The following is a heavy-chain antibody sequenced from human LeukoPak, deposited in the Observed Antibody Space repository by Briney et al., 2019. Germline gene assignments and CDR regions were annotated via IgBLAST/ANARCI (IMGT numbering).Heavy chain of an antibody. CDR1: GYTLTGYY. J-gene: IGHJ4*02. Sequence: ASVKVSCKASGYTLTGYYIHWVRQAPGQGLEWMGWMNPDTGNAGYAQTFQGRVTMTRNTAISTAYMELSGLRSDDTAVFFCVRGFYGSETYYFDQWGQGTLVTVSS. D-gene: IGHD4-17*01. V-gene: IGHV1-8*02. CDR3: VRGFYGSETYYFDQ. CDR2: MNPDTGNA.